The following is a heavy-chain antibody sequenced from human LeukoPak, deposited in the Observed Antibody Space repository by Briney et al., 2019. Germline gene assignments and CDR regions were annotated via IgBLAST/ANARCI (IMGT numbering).Heavy chain of an antibody. CDR3: ARVVGSSGWYYYYYGMDV. J-gene: IGHJ6*02. CDR1: GGSISNYY. D-gene: IGHD6-19*01. Sequence: PSETLSLTCTVSGGSISNYYWSWIRQPPGKGLEWIGYIYYSGSTNYNPSLKSRVTISVDTSKNQFSLKLSSVTAADTAVYYCARVVGSSGWYYYYYGMDVWGQGTTVTVSS. V-gene: IGHV4-59*01. CDR2: IYYSGST.